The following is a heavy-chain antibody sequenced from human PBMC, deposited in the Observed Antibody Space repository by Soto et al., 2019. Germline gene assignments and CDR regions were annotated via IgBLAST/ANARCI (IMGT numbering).Heavy chain of an antibody. CDR1: GFTFSSYA. D-gene: IGHD6-19*01. CDR3: ARRRSGWYFDY. V-gene: IGHV3-23*01. CDR2: ISGSGDST. Sequence: EVQLLESGGGLVQPGGSLRLSCAASGFTFSSYAMNWVRQAPGKGLEWVSVISGSGDSTYYADSVKGRFTISRDNSKNTLDLQTNSLRAEETAVYYCARRRSGWYFDYWGQGTLVTVSS. J-gene: IGHJ4*02.